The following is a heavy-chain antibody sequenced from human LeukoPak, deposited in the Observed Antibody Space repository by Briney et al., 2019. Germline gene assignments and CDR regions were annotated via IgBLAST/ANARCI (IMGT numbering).Heavy chain of an antibody. CDR1: GGSFSSYY. J-gene: IGHJ6*03. CDR2: IYYSGST. V-gene: IGHV4-39*07. Sequence: SETLSLTCAVYGGSFSSYYWGWIRQPPGKGLEWIGSIYYSGSTYYNPSLKSRVTISVDTSKNQFSLKLSSVTAADTAVYYCARARYRYCTNGVCYDGYYYYYMDVWGKGTTVTVSS. CDR3: ARARYRYCTNGVCYDGYYYYYMDV. D-gene: IGHD2-8*01.